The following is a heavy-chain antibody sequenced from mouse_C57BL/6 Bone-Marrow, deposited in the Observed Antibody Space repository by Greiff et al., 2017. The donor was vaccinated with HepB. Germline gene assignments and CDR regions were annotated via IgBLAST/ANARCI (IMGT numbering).Heavy chain of an antibody. Sequence: EVQLQQSGPELVKPGASVKMSCKASGYTFTDYNMHWVKQSHGKSLEWIGYINPNNGGTSYNQKFKGKATLTVNKSSSTAYMELRSLTSEDSAVYYCARRRHGNITTYYYAIDYWGQGTSVTVSS. CDR2: INPNNGGT. CDR1: GYTFTDYN. J-gene: IGHJ4*01. CDR3: ARRRHGNITTYYYAIDY. D-gene: IGHD1-1*01. V-gene: IGHV1-22*01.